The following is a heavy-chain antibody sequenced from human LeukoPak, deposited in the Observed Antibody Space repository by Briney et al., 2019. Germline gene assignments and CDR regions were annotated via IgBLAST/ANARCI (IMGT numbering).Heavy chain of an antibody. V-gene: IGHV3-38-3*01. Sequence: GGSLRLSCAASGFTVTSNEMSWVRQAPGKGLEWVSSISDDSTYYADFMKGRFTISRDNSKNTLYLQMNSLRAEDTAVYYCAREKRLLWFGELVYYYYYYMDVWGKGTTVTDSS. CDR2: ISDDST. CDR3: AREKRLLWFGELVYYYYYYMDV. D-gene: IGHD3-10*01. CDR1: GFTVTSNE. J-gene: IGHJ6*03.